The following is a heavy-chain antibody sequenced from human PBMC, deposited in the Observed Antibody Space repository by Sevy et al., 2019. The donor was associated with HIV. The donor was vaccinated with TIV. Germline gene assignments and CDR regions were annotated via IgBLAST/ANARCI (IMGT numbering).Heavy chain of an antibody. CDR2: IYPGDSDT. Sequence: GESLKISCKGSGYSFTSYWIGWVRQMPGKGLEWMGIIYPGDSDTRYGPSFQGQVTISADKYISTAYLQWGSLKASDTAMYYCARLDRAYCGGDCPPREGVDYWGQGTLVTVSS. D-gene: IGHD2-21*02. CDR3: ARLDRAYCGGDCPPREGVDY. CDR1: GYSFTSYW. J-gene: IGHJ4*02. V-gene: IGHV5-51*01.